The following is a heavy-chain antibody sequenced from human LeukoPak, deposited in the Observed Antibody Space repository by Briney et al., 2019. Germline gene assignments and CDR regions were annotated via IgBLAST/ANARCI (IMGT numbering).Heavy chain of an antibody. Sequence: SETLSLTCAVPGGPFSGYFWSWIRQSSGKGLEWIGVIHNSGTTNYNPSLNSRVTISEDTSKNQFYLNLSSVTAADTAVYYCARRYYYNLGSFPFDFWGQGTLVTVSS. V-gene: IGHV4-34*01. D-gene: IGHD3-10*01. J-gene: IGHJ4*02. CDR3: ARRYYYNLGSFPFDF. CDR2: IHNSGTT. CDR1: GGPFSGYF.